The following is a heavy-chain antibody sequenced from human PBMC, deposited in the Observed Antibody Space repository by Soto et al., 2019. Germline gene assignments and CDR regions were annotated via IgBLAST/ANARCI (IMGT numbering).Heavy chain of an antibody. V-gene: IGHV3-33*01. CDR2: TWYDGSKK. CDR3: ARDASYYSLWSGYYPSRNGMDV. Sequence: QVQVVESGGGVVQPGRSLRLSCAASGFTFSSFGMHWVRQAPGKGLEWVSLTWYDGSKKSYGDSVKGRFTISRDNSRNTVYLQMNSLRADDTAVYYCARDASYYSLWSGYYPSRNGMDVWGQWTTVTVSS. J-gene: IGHJ6*02. D-gene: IGHD3-3*01. CDR1: GFTFSSFG.